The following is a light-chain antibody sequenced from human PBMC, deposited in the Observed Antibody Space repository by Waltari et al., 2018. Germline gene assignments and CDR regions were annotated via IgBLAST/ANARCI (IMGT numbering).Light chain of an antibody. CDR2: QDV. CDR1: ELEKKY. V-gene: IGLV3-1*01. Sequence: SYDLTQSPSVSVSPGQTASITCSGDELEKKYVCWYQQKPGQSPVLVIYQDVRRPSEIPERFSCSNSGNTATLTISGTQPMDEADYYCQAWDSGVAGVFGTGTKVTVL. CDR3: QAWDSGVAGV. J-gene: IGLJ1*01.